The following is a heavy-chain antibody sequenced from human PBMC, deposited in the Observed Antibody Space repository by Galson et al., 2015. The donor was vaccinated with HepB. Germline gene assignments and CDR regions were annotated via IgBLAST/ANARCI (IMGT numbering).Heavy chain of an antibody. J-gene: IGHJ4*02. CDR3: ARDLNRYSGSIDY. CDR1: GFTFSSYS. Sequence: SLRLSCAASGFTFSSYSMNWVRQAPGKGLEWVSSISSSSSYIYYADSVKGRFTISRDNAKNSLYLQMNSLRAEDTAVYYCARDLNRYSGSIDYWGQGTLVTVSS. D-gene: IGHD1-26*01. V-gene: IGHV3-21*01. CDR2: ISSSSSYI.